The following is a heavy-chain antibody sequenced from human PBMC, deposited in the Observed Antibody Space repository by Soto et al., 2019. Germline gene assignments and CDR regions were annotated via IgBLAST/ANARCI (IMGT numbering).Heavy chain of an antibody. CDR2: ISSSRSNT. CDR3: ARGDYPDY. CDR1: GFTFSSFE. Sequence: ESGGGLVQPGGSLRLSCVVSGFTFSSFEMNWVRQAPGKGLEWVSYISSSRSNTYYADSVKGRFTISRDNAKNSLYLQMNSLRVEDTAVYYCARGDYPDYWGQGTLVTVSS. V-gene: IGHV3-48*03. J-gene: IGHJ4*02.